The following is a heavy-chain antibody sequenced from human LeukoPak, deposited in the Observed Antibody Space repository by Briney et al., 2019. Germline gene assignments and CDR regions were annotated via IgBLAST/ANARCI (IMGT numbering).Heavy chain of an antibody. CDR1: GFTFSSYW. CDR2: INTDGSTT. Sequence: GGSLRLSCAASGFTFSSYWMHWVRQAPGKGLVWVSRINTDGSTTSYADSVKGRFTISRDNAKNTLYLHMDSPRAEDTAVYFCTRGGVDYWGQGTLVTVSS. D-gene: IGHD3-10*01. V-gene: IGHV3-74*01. J-gene: IGHJ4*02. CDR3: TRGGVDY.